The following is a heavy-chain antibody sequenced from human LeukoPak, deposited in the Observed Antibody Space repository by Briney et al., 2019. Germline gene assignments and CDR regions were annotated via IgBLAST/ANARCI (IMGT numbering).Heavy chain of an antibody. V-gene: IGHV3-66*01. CDR2: IYSGGTT. D-gene: IGHD5-18*01. J-gene: IGHJ4*02. CDR3: ARDQYSYAHAAH. Sequence: ETLSLTCTVSGGSISSSSYYWGWIRQPPGKGLEWVSVIYSGGTTYYADSVKGRFTISRDNSKNTLHLQMNSLRAEDTAVYYCARDQYSYAHAAHWGQGTLVTVSS. CDR1: GGSISSSSYY.